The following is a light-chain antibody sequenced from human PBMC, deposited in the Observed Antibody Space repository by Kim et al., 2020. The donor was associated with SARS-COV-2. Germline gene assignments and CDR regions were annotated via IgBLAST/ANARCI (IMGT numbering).Light chain of an antibody. CDR1: QSVNNNI. CDR3: QQRSNGPPLT. V-gene: IGKV3-11*01. Sequence: EIVLTQSPATLSLSPGERATLSCRASQSVNNNILAWYQQKPGQAPRLLIYGTSRRATGIPYRFSGSGSATDFTLTISSLEPEDSAVYYCQQRSNGPPLTFGGGTKVDIK. J-gene: IGKJ4*01. CDR2: GTS.